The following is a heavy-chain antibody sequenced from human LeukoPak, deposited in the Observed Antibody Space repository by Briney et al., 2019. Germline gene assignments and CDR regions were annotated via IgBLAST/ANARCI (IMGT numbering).Heavy chain of an antibody. D-gene: IGHD3-22*01. CDR3: AKDLPDSSGYSDWFDP. V-gene: IGHV3-23*01. J-gene: IGHJ5*02. Sequence: PGGSLRLSCAASGFTFSSYAMSWVRQAPGKRLEWVSAISGSGGSTYYADSVKGRFTISRDNSKNTLYLQMNSLRAEDTAVYYCAKDLPDSSGYSDWFDPWGQGTLVTVSS. CDR2: ISGSGGST. CDR1: GFTFSSYA.